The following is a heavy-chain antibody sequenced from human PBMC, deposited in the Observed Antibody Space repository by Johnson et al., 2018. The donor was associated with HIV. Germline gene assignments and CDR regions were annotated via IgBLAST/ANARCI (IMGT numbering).Heavy chain of an antibody. J-gene: IGHJ3*02. CDR2: ITSSGSTL. D-gene: IGHD3-10*01. CDR1: GFSFSDYY. V-gene: IGHV3-11*04. Sequence: VQLVESGGGLVNPGGSLRLSCAASGFSFSDYYMSWIRQAPGKGLEWVSYITSSGSTLYYADSVKGRFTISRDNAKNSLSLQMNILTAEDTAVYYCWRAPEVRGIDAFDIWGQGTMVTVS. CDR3: WRAPEVRGIDAFDI.